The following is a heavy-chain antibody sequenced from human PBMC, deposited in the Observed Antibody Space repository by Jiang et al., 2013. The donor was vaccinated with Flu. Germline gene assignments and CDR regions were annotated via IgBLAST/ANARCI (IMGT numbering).Heavy chain of an antibody. CDR3: ARRGYGSGSYPPFGAFDI. CDR1: GGSISSNSHY. V-gene: IGHV4-39*01. J-gene: IGHJ3*02. Sequence: GSGLVKPSETLSLTCTVFGGSISSNSHYWGWIRQSPGKGLEWIANVYYSGSAYYNPSLKSRVSISVDTSKNQFSLNLSSVSAADTAVYYCARRGYGSGSYPPFGAFDIWGQGTMAIVSS. CDR2: VYYSGSA. D-gene: IGHD3-10*01.